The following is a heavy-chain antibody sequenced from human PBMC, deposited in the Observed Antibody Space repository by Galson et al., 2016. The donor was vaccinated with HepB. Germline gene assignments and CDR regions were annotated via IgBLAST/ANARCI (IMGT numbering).Heavy chain of an antibody. Sequence: SLRLSCAASGFTFSTSAMNWVRQAPGKGLEWVAVIAYEGRNKYYADSVKGRFTISRDNSKNTLYLQMNSLRVEDTAVYYCAGSVYAIAAAGAYFDDWGQGTLVTVSS. CDR3: AGSVYAIAAAGAYFDD. CDR2: IAYEGRNK. V-gene: IGHV3-30*04. J-gene: IGHJ4*02. D-gene: IGHD6-13*01. CDR1: GFTFSTSA.